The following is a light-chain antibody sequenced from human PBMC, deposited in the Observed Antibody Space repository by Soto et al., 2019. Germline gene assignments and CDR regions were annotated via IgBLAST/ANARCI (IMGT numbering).Light chain of an antibody. CDR3: QQYNNWPPYT. V-gene: IGKV3-15*01. Sequence: EIVMTQSPATLSVSPGERATLSCRASQSVSSNLAWYQQKPGQAPRLLIYGASTRATGIPARFSGSGSGTAFTLTISSLQSEDFEVCYCQQYNNWPPYTFGQGNKLQIK. J-gene: IGKJ2*01. CDR2: GAS. CDR1: QSVSSN.